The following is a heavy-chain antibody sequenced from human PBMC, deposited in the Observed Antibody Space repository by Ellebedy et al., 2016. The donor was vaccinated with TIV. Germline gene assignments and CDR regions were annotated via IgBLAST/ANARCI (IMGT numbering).Heavy chain of an antibody. J-gene: IGHJ5*02. Sequence: GGSLRLSXVASGFTFSTYWMHWVRQAPGKGLEWVANIGRDGSEKYYVDSVKGRFTVSRDNAENSLYLQMNSLRAEDTAIYYCARDPLGLRFLPGDPPWGQGSLVTVSS. CDR1: GFTFSTYW. CDR3: ARDPLGLRFLPGDPP. V-gene: IGHV3-7*03. D-gene: IGHD1-14*01. CDR2: IGRDGSEK.